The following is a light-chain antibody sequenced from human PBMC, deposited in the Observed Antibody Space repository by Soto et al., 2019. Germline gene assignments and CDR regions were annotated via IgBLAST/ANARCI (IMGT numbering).Light chain of an antibody. Sequence: EIVMTQSPATLSLSPGEGATLSCRASQSVGTSLAWYQQKPGQPPRILIFGASTRITGIPARFSGSGSGTEFILTISSLHSEDFAVYYCQQYINSPAYSFGPGTKLEIK. CDR1: QSVGTS. CDR3: QQYINSPAYS. V-gene: IGKV3-15*01. CDR2: GAS. J-gene: IGKJ2*01.